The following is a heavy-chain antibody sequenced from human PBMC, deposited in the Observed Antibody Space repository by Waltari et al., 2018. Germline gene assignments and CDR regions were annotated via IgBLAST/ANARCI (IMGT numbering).Heavy chain of an antibody. D-gene: IGHD6-19*01. Sequence: QVQLVESGGGVVQPGRSLRLSCAASGFTFSSYGMHWVRQAPGKGLEWVAVIWDDGSNKYYADSVKGRFTISRDNSKNTLYLQMNSLRAEDTAVYYCAKGGTGYSSGWYVPNYYYYGMDVWGQGTTVTVSS. CDR1: GFTFSSYG. CDR2: IWDDGSNK. J-gene: IGHJ6*02. V-gene: IGHV3-33*06. CDR3: AKGGTGYSSGWYVPNYYYYGMDV.